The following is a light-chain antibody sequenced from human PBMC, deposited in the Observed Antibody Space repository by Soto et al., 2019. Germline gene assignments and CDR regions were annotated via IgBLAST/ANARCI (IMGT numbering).Light chain of an antibody. V-gene: IGKV2D-29*02. CDR3: MQSNQLPPT. J-gene: IGKJ5*01. CDR2: EVS. CDR1: QSLLHITGETF. Sequence: DVVMTQTPLSLSVAPGQPASISCKSSQSLLHITGETFLFCYLQKPGQSPQLLIYEVSTRVSGGPDRFSGRGSGTDFTLEISRVETDYVGMYDCMQSNQLPPTFGQGTRLGIE.